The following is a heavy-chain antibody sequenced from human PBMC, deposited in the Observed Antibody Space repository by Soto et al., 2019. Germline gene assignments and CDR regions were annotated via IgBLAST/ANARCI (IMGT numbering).Heavy chain of an antibody. CDR1: GGTFSSCG. CDR2: ISAYNGNT. Sequence: ASVKVSGKASGGTFSSCGMSWVRQAPGQGLEWMGWISAYNGNTNYAQKLQGRVTMTTDTSTSTAYMELRSLRSDDTAVYYCARDRGGYNSYYFDYWGQGTLVTVSS. CDR3: ARDRGGYNSYYFDY. D-gene: IGHD5-12*01. J-gene: IGHJ4*02. V-gene: IGHV1-18*01.